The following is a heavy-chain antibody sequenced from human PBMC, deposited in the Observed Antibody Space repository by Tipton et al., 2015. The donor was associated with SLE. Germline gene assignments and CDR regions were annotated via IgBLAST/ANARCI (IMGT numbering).Heavy chain of an antibody. J-gene: IGHJ4*02. V-gene: IGHV4-59*01. D-gene: IGHD1-26*01. CDR3: ARGVGSGSPLDY. CDR2: IYYSGST. Sequence: TLSLTCTVSGGSISSYYWSWLRQPPGKGLEWLGYIYYSGSTNYNPSLKSRVTISVDTSKNQFSLKLSSVTAADTAVYYCARGVGSGSPLDYWGQGTLVTVSS. CDR1: GGSISSYY.